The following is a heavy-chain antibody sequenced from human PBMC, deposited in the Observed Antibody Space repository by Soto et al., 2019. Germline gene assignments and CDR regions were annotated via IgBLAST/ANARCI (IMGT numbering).Heavy chain of an antibody. CDR3: AXAHSNYGANYYYYGMDV. J-gene: IGHJ6*02. D-gene: IGHD4-4*01. Sequence: PSQTLSLTCAISGDSVSRNSAAWNWIRQSLSRGLEWLGRTYYRSKWYNDYAVSVKSRITINPDTSKNQFSLQLNSVTPEDTAVYYCAXAHSNYGANYYYYGMDVWGQGTTVTVSS. CDR2: TYYRSKWYN. CDR1: GDSVSRNSAA. V-gene: IGHV6-1*01.